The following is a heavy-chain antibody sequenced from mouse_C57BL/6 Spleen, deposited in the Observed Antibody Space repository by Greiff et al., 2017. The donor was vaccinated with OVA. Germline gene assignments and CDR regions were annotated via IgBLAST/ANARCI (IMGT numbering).Heavy chain of an antibody. Sequence: QVQLQQSGPELVKPGASVKISCMASGYAFSSSWMNWVKQRPGKGLEWIGRIYPGDGDTNYNGKFKGKATLTADKSSSTAYMQLSSLTSEDSAVYFCASEPQLGRWFAYWGQGTLVTVSA. CDR1: GYAFSSSW. J-gene: IGHJ3*01. D-gene: IGHD4-1*02. V-gene: IGHV1-82*01. CDR3: ASEPQLGRWFAY. CDR2: IYPGDGDT.